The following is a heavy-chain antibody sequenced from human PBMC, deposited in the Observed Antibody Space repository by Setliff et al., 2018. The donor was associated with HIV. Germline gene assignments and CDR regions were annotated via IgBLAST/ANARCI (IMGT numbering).Heavy chain of an antibody. V-gene: IGHV4-61*09. CDR1: GGSISSGSYY. CDR2: IYTSGST. D-gene: IGHD6-19*01. Sequence: SETLSLPCTVSGGSISSGSYYWCWIRQPAGKGLEWIGHIYTSGSTNYNPSLKSRVTIAVDTSTNQFSLKLSSVTAADTAVYYCARGRRSSGWDVHHWGQGTLVTVSS. J-gene: IGHJ5*02. CDR3: ARGRRSSGWDVHH.